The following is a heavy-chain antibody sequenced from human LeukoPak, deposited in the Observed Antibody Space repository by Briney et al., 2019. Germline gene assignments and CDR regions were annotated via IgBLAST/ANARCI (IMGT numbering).Heavy chain of an antibody. CDR3: GRDLTYYYDSSGYYYAQPLGY. CDR2: ISSSSSYI. Sequence: GGSLRLSCAASGFTFSSYSMNWVRQAPGTGLEWVSSISSSSSYIYYADSVKGRFTISRDNAKNSLYLQMNSLRAEDTAVYYCGRDLTYYYDSSGYYYAQPLGYWGQGTLVTVSS. V-gene: IGHV3-21*01. CDR1: GFTFSSYS. J-gene: IGHJ4*02. D-gene: IGHD3-22*01.